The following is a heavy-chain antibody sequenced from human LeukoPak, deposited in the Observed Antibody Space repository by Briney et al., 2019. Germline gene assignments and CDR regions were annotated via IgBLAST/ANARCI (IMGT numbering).Heavy chain of an antibody. V-gene: IGHV3-64D*06. Sequence: TGGSLRLSCSASGFTFSSYAMHWVRQAPGKGLEYVSAISSNGGSTYYADSVKGRFTISRDNSKNTLYLQMSSLRAEDTAVYYCVKAPAAVAGIFYFDYWGQGTLVTVSS. CDR2: ISSNGGST. CDR3: VKAPAAVAGIFYFDY. J-gene: IGHJ4*02. D-gene: IGHD6-19*01. CDR1: GFTFSSYA.